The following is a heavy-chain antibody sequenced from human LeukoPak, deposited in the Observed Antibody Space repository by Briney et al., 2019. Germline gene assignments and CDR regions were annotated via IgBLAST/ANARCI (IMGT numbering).Heavy chain of an antibody. J-gene: IGHJ6*03. CDR3: ARGGNGYSSSEAGDYYYYYMDV. V-gene: IGHV1-46*01. Sequence: ASVKVSCKASGYTFTSYYIHWVRQAPGQGLEWMGMINPTGGSPHYAQKFQGRVTMTRDMSRSTVYMELSSLRSEDTAVYYCARGGNGYSSSEAGDYYYYYMDVWGKGTTVTVSS. D-gene: IGHD6-13*01. CDR1: GYTFTSYY. CDR2: INPTGGSP.